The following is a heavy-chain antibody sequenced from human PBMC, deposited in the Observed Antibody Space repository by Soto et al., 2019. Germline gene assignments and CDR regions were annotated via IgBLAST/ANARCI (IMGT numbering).Heavy chain of an antibody. J-gene: IGHJ5*02. D-gene: IGHD3-10*01. V-gene: IGHV1-46*01. CDR3: ARGVGSVTYYNQYNWFDP. CDR2: INPSGGST. CDR1: GYTFTSYY. Sequence: ASVEVSCKASGYTFTSYYMHWVRQAPGQGLEWMGIINPSGGSTSYAQKFQGRVTMTRDTSTNTAYMELRSLRSDDTAVYYCARGVGSVTYYNQYNWFDPWGQGTLVTVSS.